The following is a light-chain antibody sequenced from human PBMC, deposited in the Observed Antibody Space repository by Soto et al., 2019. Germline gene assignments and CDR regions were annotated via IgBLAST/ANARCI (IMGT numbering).Light chain of an antibody. Sequence: EIIMTQSPATLSVSPGEGATLSCRTSHSISTNLAWYQHKRGQSPRLLVYGASTRATGVPARFSGSGSGAEFTLSISRLQSEDFAVYYCEQYYSWPTLGGGTKVEIK. CDR2: GAS. V-gene: IGKV3-15*01. CDR1: HSISTN. J-gene: IGKJ4*01. CDR3: EQYYSWPT.